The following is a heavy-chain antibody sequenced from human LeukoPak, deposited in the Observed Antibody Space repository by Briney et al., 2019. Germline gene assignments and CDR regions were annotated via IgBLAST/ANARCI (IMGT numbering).Heavy chain of an antibody. V-gene: IGHV4-4*07. CDR3: AREAPISDSGNYYKSLGY. D-gene: IGHD3-10*01. CDR1: SGSISSYD. J-gene: IGHJ4*02. CDR2: IYTSGSP. Sequence: PSETLSLTCTVSSGSISSYDWSWIRQPAGKGLEWIGRIYTSGSPNYNPSLKSRVTMSVDTSKNQFSLKLSSVTAADTAVYYCAREAPISDSGNYYKSLGYWGQGTLVTVSS.